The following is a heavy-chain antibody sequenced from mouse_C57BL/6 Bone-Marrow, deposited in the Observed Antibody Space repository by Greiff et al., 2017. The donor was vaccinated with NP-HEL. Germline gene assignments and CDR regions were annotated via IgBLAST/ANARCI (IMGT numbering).Heavy chain of an antibody. J-gene: IGHJ3*01. CDR1: GYTFTSYW. Sequence: QVQLQQPGAELVRPGTSVKLSCKASGYTFTSYWMHWVKQRPGQGLEWIGVIDPSDSYTNSNQQFKGKATLTVDTSSSTAYMQLSSLTSEDSAVYYCARREVYYGYSWFAYWGQGTLVTVSA. CDR3: ARREVYYGYSWFAY. D-gene: IGHD2-2*01. CDR2: IDPSDSYT. V-gene: IGHV1-59*01.